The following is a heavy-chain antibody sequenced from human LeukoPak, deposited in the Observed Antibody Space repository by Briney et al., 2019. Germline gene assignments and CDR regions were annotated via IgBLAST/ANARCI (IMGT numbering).Heavy chain of an antibody. CDR2: IIPIFGTA. V-gene: IGHV1-69*05. J-gene: IGHJ4*02. D-gene: IGHD2-15*01. CDR1: RGTFSSYA. CDR3: ARGEGPAATLRYFDY. Sequence: SVKVSCKASRGTFSSYAISWVRQAPGQGLEWMGGIIPIFGTANYAQKFQGRVTITTDESTSTAYMELSSLRSEDTAVYYCARGEGPAATLRYFDYWGQGTLVTVSS.